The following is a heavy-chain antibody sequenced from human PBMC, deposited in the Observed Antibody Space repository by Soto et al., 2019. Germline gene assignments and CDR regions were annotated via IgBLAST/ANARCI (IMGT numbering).Heavy chain of an antibody. Sequence: SETLSLTCTVSGGSISSGGYYWSWIRQHPGKGLEWIGYIYYSGSTYYNPSLKSRVTISVDTSKNQFSLKLSSVTAADTAVYYCARGRGSPPRKPNFAYWGQGTLVTVSS. J-gene: IGHJ4*02. D-gene: IGHD2-15*01. CDR3: ARGRGSPPRKPNFAY. V-gene: IGHV4-31*03. CDR2: IYYSGST. CDR1: GGSISSGGYY.